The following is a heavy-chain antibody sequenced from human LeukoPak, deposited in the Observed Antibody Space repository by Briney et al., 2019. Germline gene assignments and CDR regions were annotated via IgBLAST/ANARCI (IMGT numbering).Heavy chain of an antibody. V-gene: IGHV1-69*04. CDR1: GGTFSSYA. D-gene: IGHD6-13*01. Sequence: SVKVSCKASGGTFSSYAISWVRQAPGQGLEWMGRIIPILGIANYAQKFQGRVTITADESTSTAYMELSSLRSEDTAVYYCARDAGYSSSWYSKRGYYYMDVWGKGTTVTVSS. J-gene: IGHJ6*03. CDR2: IIPILGIA. CDR3: ARDAGYSSSWYSKRGYYYMDV.